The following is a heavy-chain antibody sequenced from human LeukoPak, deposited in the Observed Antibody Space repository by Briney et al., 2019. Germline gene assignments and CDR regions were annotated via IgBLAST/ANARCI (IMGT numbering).Heavy chain of an antibody. V-gene: IGHV3-21*01. D-gene: IGHD3-9*01. J-gene: IGHJ5*02. CDR3: ARGDYDILTGLPFDP. CDR2: ISSSSSYI. CDR1: GFTFSSYS. Sequence: PGGSLRLPCAASGFTFSSYSMNWVHQAPGKGLEWVSSISSSSSYIYYADSVKGRFTISRDNAKNSLYLQMNSLRAEDTAVYYCARGDYDILTGLPFDPWGQGTLVTVSS.